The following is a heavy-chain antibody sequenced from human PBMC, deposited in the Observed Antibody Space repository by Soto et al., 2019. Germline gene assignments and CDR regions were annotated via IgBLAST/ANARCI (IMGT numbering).Heavy chain of an antibody. J-gene: IGHJ4*02. V-gene: IGHV3-73*01. D-gene: IGHD3-22*01. CDR3: ASGRLFDSSGYYYWTPLY. CDR2: IRSKVNNYAT. Sequence: GGSLRLSCAASEFTFSGSAMHWVRQASGKGPEWVGRIRSKVNNYATTYAASVKGRFTISRDDSKNTAYLQMNSLQTEDTAVYYCASGRLFDSSGYYYWTPLYWGQGTLVTVSS. CDR1: EFTFSGSA.